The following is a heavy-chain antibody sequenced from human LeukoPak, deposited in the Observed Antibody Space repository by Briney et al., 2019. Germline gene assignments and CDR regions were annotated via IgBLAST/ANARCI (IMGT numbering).Heavy chain of an antibody. V-gene: IGHV3-23*01. Sequence: PGGSLRLSCAASGFTFSSYVMSWVRQAPGKGLEWVSGISGSGGSTNHADSVKGRFTISRDNSKNTLYLQMNSLRAEDTAEHYCAKVYSSGWYWVDYWGQGTLVTVSS. CDR3: AKVYSSGWYWVDY. D-gene: IGHD6-19*01. J-gene: IGHJ4*02. CDR2: ISGSGGST. CDR1: GFTFSSYV.